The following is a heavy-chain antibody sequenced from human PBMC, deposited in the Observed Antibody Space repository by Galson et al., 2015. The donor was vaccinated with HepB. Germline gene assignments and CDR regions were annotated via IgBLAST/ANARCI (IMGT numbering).Heavy chain of an antibody. CDR2: ISSSSSYI. J-gene: IGHJ4*02. Sequence: SLRLSCAASGFTFSSYSMNWVRQAPGKGLEWVSSISSSSSYIYYADSVKGRFTISRDNAKNTLYLQMNSLRAEDTAVYYCARGDRRRVVVAATYYWGQGSLITVSS. D-gene: IGHD2-15*01. CDR1: GFTFSSYS. V-gene: IGHV3-21*01. CDR3: ARGDRRRVVVAATYY.